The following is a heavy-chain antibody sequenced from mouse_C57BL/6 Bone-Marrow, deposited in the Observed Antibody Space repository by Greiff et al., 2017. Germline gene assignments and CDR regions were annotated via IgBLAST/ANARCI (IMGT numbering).Heavy chain of an antibody. CDR1: GYTFTSYW. Sequence: QVQLQQPGAELVKPGASVKLSCKASGYTFTSYWMHWVKQRPGQGLEWIGMIHPNSGSTNYNEKFKSKATLTVDKSSSTAYMQLSSLTSEDSAVYYCARSCYSNHWYFDVWGTGTTVTVSS. J-gene: IGHJ1*03. CDR3: ARSCYSNHWYFDV. D-gene: IGHD2-5*01. V-gene: IGHV1-64*01. CDR2: IHPNSGST.